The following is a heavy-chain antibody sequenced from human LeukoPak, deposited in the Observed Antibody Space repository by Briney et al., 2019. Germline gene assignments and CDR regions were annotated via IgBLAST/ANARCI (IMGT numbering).Heavy chain of an antibody. CDR2: ISDSGDGT. CDR1: GFTFRTYA. CDR3: ADPGGSGAQFDL. D-gene: IGHD3-10*01. Sequence: GGSLRLSCAASGFTFRTYAMSWVRQAPGKGLEWVSGISDSGDGTYYAEPVKGRFTISRDNSKNTVFLQMNSLRADDTAVYYCADPGGSGAQFDLWGRGTLLTVSS. J-gene: IGHJ2*01. V-gene: IGHV3-23*01.